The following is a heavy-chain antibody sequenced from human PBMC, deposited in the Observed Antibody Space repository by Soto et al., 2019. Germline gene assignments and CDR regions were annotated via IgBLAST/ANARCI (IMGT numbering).Heavy chain of an antibody. CDR2: ISYSGST. CDR3: ARARYGWYYDY. V-gene: IGHV4-30-4*01. CDR1: GGSLGSGDYW. Sequence: QVQLQESGPGLVKPSETLSLTCTVSGGSLGSGDYWWSWIRHSPGKGLEWIGYISYSGSTYYSPYFSSRATISVDTSKNQFAVDLSYVTASDTALYYCARARYGWYYDYWGQGTLVTVSS. D-gene: IGHD3-16*02. J-gene: IGHJ4*02.